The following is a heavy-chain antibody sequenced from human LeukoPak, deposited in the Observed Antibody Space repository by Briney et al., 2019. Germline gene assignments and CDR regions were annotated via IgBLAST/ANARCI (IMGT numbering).Heavy chain of an antibody. D-gene: IGHD2/OR15-2a*01. V-gene: IGHV4-59*08. Sequence: SETLSLTCTVSGGSISYDYWSWIRQSPGKRLEWIGYIHYSGATNYSPSLKSRVTISVDTSKNQFSLKLSSVTAADTALYYCATLRGASTTVFDSWGQGALVTVSS. CDR2: IHYSGAT. CDR1: GGSISYDY. J-gene: IGHJ4*02. CDR3: ATLRGASTTVFDS.